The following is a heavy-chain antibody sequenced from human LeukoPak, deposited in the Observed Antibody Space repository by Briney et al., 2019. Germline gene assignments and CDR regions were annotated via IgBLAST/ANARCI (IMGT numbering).Heavy chain of an antibody. CDR1: GFTFSSYA. CDR3: AKGGDSSSWYFPDYHYYYYMDV. J-gene: IGHJ6*03. D-gene: IGHD6-13*01. Sequence: GGSLRLSCAASGFTFSSYAMSWVRQAPGKGLEWVSAISGSGGSTYYADSVKGRFTISRDNSKNTLYLQMNSLRAEDTAVYYCAKGGDSSSWYFPDYHYYYYMDVWGKGTTVTVSS. CDR2: ISGSGGST. V-gene: IGHV3-23*01.